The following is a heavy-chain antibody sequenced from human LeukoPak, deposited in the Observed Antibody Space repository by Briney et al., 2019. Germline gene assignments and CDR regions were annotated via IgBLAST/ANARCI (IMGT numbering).Heavy chain of an antibody. CDR2: IRYNGNNQ. Sequence: PGGSLRLSCVASGFIVSSYGMGWVRHAPGKGLEWVAFIRYNGNNQYYADSVKGRFTISRDNSKNKLYLQMNSLKGDDAAVYYCAKDSAFYYIDVWGKGTTVIISS. CDR1: GFIVSSYG. D-gene: IGHD3-10*01. CDR3: AKDSAFYYIDV. J-gene: IGHJ6*03. V-gene: IGHV3-30*02.